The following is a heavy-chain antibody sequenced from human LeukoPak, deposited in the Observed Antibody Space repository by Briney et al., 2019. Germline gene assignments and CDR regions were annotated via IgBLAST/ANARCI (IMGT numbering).Heavy chain of an antibody. Sequence: ASVKASGKASGYTFTGYDMHWVPRAPGQGREWMGWINPNSGGTNYAQKCQGRVTMTRDTSISTAYMELSRLRSDDTAVYYCAKDIRNYYGMDVWGQGTTVTVSS. D-gene: IGHD2-15*01. J-gene: IGHJ6*02. CDR2: INPNSGGT. V-gene: IGHV1-2*02. CDR3: AKDIRNYYGMDV. CDR1: GYTFTGYD.